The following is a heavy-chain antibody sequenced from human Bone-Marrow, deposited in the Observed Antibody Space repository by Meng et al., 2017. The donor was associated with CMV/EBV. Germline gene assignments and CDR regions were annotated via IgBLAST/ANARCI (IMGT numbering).Heavy chain of an antibody. CDR3: ARVTRLRHFGLGDAFDI. CDR2: ISSSGSTI. J-gene: IGHJ3*02. D-gene: IGHD3-9*01. CDR1: GFTFSSYE. V-gene: IGHV3-48*03. Sequence: GESLKISCAASGFTFSSYEMNWVRQAPGKGLEWVSYISSSGSTIYYADSVKGRFTISRDNAKNSLYLQMNSLRAEDTAVYYCARVTRLRHFGLGDAFDIWGQGTMVTVSS.